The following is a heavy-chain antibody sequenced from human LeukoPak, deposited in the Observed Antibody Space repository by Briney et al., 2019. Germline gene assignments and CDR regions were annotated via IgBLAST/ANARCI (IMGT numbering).Heavy chain of an antibody. V-gene: IGHV4-59*01. J-gene: IGHJ6*03. CDR1: GGSISSYY. CDR3: ARAHPGSSSWDYYYYYMDV. Sequence: SKTLSLTCTVSGGSISSYYWSWIRQPPGKGLEWIGYIYYSGSTNYNPSLKSRVTISVDTSKNQFSLKLSSVTAADTAVYYCARAHPGSSSWDYYYYYMDVWGKGTTVTISS. D-gene: IGHD6-13*01. CDR2: IYYSGST.